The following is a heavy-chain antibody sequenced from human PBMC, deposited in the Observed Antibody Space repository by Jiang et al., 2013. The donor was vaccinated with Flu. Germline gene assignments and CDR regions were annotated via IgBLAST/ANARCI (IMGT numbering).Heavy chain of an antibody. J-gene: IGHJ2*01. CDR1: GGSVSSNSAT. D-gene: IGHD3-16*01. CDR2: TYYRSKWYN. Sequence: QTLSLTCAISGGSVSSNSATWSWIRQSPSRGLEWLGRTYYRSKWYNDYAVFVKSRITINPDTSKNQISLQLNSVTPEDTAVYYCARGVTWANWYFDLWGRGTLVTVSS. CDR3: ARGVTWANWYFDL. V-gene: IGHV6-1*01.